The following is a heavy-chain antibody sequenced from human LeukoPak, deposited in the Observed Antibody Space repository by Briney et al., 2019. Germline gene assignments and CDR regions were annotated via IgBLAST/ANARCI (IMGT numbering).Heavy chain of an antibody. J-gene: IGHJ3*02. CDR2: ISWNSGSI. CDR3: AKVMTTHDAFDI. Sequence: PGGSLRLSCAASGFTFDDYAMHWVRQAPGKGLEWVSGISWNSGSIGYVDSVKGRFTISRDNAKNSLYLQMNSLRAEDTALYYCAKVMTTHDAFDIWGQGTMVTVSS. V-gene: IGHV3-9*01. CDR1: GFTFDDYA. D-gene: IGHD4-11*01.